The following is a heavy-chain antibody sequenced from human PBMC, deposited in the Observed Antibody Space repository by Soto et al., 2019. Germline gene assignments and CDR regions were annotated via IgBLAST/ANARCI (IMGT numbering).Heavy chain of an antibody. CDR2: INTDGSDT. CDR3: AKDMKWGGMTTIHYFDS. Sequence: PGGSLRLSCAASGFTFSSDGMHWVRQAPGNGLVWVSRINTDGSDTSYADSVKGRFTISRDNAKRSLFLQMNSLRPDDTALYYCAKDMKWGGMTTIHYFDSWGQGTLVTVSS. V-gene: IGHV3-74*01. J-gene: IGHJ4*02. D-gene: IGHD4-17*01. CDR1: GFTFSSDG.